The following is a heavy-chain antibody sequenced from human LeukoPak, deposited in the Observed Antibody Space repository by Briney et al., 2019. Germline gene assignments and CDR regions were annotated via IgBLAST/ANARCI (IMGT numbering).Heavy chain of an antibody. CDR2: IWYDGSNK. CDR1: GFTFSSYG. CDR3: ARDITVAGTEDY. V-gene: IGHV3-33*01. J-gene: IGHJ4*02. Sequence: GRSLRLSCAASGFTFSSYGMHWVRQAPGKGLEWVAVIWYDGSNKYYADSVKGRFTISRDNSKNTLYLQMHSLRVEDTAMYYCARDITVAGTEDYWGQGTLVTVSS. D-gene: IGHD6-19*01.